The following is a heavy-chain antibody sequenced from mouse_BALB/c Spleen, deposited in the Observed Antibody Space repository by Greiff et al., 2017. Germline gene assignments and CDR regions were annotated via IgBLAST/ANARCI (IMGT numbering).Heavy chain of an antibody. V-gene: IGHV2-9*02. J-gene: IGHJ3*01. D-gene: IGHD4-1*01. Sequence: VMLVESGPGLVAPSQSLSITCTVSGFSLTSYGVHWVRQPPGKGLEWLGVIWAGGSTNYNSALMSRLSISKDNSKSQVFLKMNSLQTDDTAMYYCARLTVAWFAYWGQGTLVTVSA. CDR1: GFSLTSYG. CDR3: ARLTVAWFAY. CDR2: IWAGGST.